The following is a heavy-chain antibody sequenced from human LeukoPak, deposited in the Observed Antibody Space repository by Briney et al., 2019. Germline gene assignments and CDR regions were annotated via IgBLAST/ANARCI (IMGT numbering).Heavy chain of an antibody. D-gene: IGHD6-13*01. CDR2: IYYSGST. CDR1: GGSISSYY. V-gene: IGHV4-59*08. CDR3: ARSQYSSSWYVAWFDP. Sequence: SETLFLTCTVSGGSISSYYWSWIRQPPGKGLEWIGYIYYSGSTNYNPSLKSRVTISVDTSKNQFSLKLSSVTAADTAVYYCARSQYSSSWYVAWFDPWGQGTLVTVSS. J-gene: IGHJ5*02.